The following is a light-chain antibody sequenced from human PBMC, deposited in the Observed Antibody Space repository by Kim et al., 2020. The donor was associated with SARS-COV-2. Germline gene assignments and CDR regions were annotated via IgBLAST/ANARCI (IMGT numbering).Light chain of an antibody. CDR1: NLQFKY. Sequence: SYELTQPPSVSVSPGETATISCTGDNLQFKYVCWYQRTAGHSPVLVLYQDNKRPSGIPERFSGSNSGNTATLTISGTQAMDEAYYYCQVWDNSLGVFGAGTQLTVL. J-gene: IGLJ2*01. CDR3: QVWDNSLGV. V-gene: IGLV3-1*01. CDR2: QDN.